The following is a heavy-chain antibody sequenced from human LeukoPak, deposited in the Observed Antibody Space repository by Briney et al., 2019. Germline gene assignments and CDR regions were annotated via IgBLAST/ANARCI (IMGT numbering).Heavy chain of an antibody. Sequence: PGGSLRLSCAASGFTFSSYWMSWVRQAPGKGLEWVANIKHDGSEKYYVDSVKGRFTISRDNAKNSLYLQMNSLRAEDTAVYYCARDGRARFLEWLSRKPNDAFDIWGQGTMVTVSS. CDR1: GFTFSSYW. CDR2: IKHDGSEK. CDR3: ARDGRARFLEWLSRKPNDAFDI. V-gene: IGHV3-7*01. D-gene: IGHD3-3*01. J-gene: IGHJ3*02.